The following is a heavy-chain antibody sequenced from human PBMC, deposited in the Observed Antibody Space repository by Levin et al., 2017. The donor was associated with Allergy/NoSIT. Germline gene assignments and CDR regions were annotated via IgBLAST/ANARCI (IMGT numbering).Heavy chain of an antibody. V-gene: IGHV3-48*02. CDR2: IGTSASGSTI. Sequence: GGSLRLSCAASGFTFGSYSMSWVRQAPGKGLEWLSYIGTSASGSTISYADSVRGRFTISRDNAKSSLYLQMNSLRDEDTAVYYCAIKGALEYWGQGTLVTVSS. CDR3: AIKGALEY. J-gene: IGHJ4*02. CDR1: GFTFGSYS.